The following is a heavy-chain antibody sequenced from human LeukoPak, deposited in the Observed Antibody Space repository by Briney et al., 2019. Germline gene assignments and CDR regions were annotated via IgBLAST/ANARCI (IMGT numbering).Heavy chain of an antibody. V-gene: IGHV3-7*01. CDR2: IKQDGSEK. CDR3: ARDGTYSDSSGYDDAFDI. D-gene: IGHD3-22*01. J-gene: IGHJ3*02. CDR1: GFTFSSYW. Sequence: PGGSLRLSCAASGFTFSSYWMSWVRQAPGKGLEWVANIKQDGSEKYYVDSVKGRFTISRDNAKNSLYLQMNSLRAEDTAVYYCARDGTYSDSSGYDDAFDIWGQGTMVTVSS.